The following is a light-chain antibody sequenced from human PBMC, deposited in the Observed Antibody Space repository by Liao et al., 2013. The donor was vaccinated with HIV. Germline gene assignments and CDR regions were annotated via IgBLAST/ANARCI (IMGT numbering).Light chain of an antibody. CDR3: QAWDTALYV. V-gene: IGLV3-1*01. J-gene: IGLJ1*01. CDR1: KLGDRY. CDR2: KDS. Sequence: SYDLTQPPSVSVSPGQTASITCSGDKLGDRYTCWYQQKPGQSPVLVIYKDSKRPSGIPERFSGSQSGNTATLTISGTQTLDEADYYCQAWDTALYVFGTGTKVTVL.